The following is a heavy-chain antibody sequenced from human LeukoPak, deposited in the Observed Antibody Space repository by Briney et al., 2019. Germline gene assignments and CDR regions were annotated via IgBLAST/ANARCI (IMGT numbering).Heavy chain of an antibody. J-gene: IGHJ4*02. CDR1: GFTFSSYS. Sequence: GGSLRLSCAASGFTFSSYSMDWVRQAPGKGLEWVSSISSSGSYIYYADSVTSRFTISRDNSKNTLYLQMNSLRAEDTAVYYCASPGDIVVVTAYFDYWGQGTQVTVSS. CDR2: ISSSGSYI. D-gene: IGHD2-21*02. V-gene: IGHV3-21*04. CDR3: ASPGDIVVVTAYFDY.